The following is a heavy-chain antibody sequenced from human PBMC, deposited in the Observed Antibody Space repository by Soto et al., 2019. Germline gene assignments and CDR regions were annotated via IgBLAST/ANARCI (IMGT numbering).Heavy chain of an antibody. Sequence: ASVKVSCKASGYTFTSYGISWVRQAPGQGLERMGWISAYNGNTNYAQKLQGRVTMTTDTSTSTAYMELRSLRSGDTAVYYCARGYCSSTSCYDWKNWFDPWGQGTLVTVSS. D-gene: IGHD2-2*01. V-gene: IGHV1-18*01. CDR1: GYTFTSYG. CDR2: ISAYNGNT. CDR3: ARGYCSSTSCYDWKNWFDP. J-gene: IGHJ5*02.